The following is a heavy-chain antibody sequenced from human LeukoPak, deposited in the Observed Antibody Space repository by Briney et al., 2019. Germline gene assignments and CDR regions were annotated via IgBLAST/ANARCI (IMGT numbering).Heavy chain of an antibody. D-gene: IGHD3-16*01. CDR1: GGSISTYY. V-gene: IGHV4-59*01. J-gene: IGHJ4*02. Sequence: PSETLSLTCTVSGGSISTYYWSWIRQPPGKGLEWIGYIYYSGSTKYNPSLKSRVTISVDRPKNQFSLKLSSVTAADAPVYYCARVSGGGYDGRGVFDYWGQGTLVTVSS. CDR3: ARVSGGGYDGRGVFDY. CDR2: IYYSGST.